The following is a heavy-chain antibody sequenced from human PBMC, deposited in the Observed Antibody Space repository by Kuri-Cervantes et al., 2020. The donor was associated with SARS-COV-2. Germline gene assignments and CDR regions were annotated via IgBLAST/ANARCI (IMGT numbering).Heavy chain of an antibody. J-gene: IGHJ4*02. CDR2: ISSNGGST. D-gene: IGHD4-17*01. CDR3: AKLLGYGDYPPEY. CDR1: GFTFSSYA. Sequence: GESLKISCAASGFTFSSYAMHWVRQAPGKGLEYVSAISSNGGSTYYANSVKGRFTISRDNSKNTLYLQMGSLRAEDMAVYYRAKLLGYGDYPPEYWGQGTLVTASS. V-gene: IGHV3-64*01.